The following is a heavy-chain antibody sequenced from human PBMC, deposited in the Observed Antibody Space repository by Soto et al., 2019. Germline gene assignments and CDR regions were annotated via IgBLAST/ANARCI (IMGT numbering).Heavy chain of an antibody. CDR1: GFSLSTTEVA. J-gene: IGHJ4*02. V-gene: IGHV2-5*02. D-gene: IGHD1-1*01. CDR3: AHRRISKTNGGFEY. Sequence: QITLKESGPTLVKPTQTLTLTCTFSGFSLSTTEVAVGWIRQPPGKAPEWLGHIYWDDDKRHSPSLKSRLTITYDTSKNQVVLTMTNMDAVDTATYYCAHRRISKTNGGFEYWGQGTLVTVSS. CDR2: IYWDDDK.